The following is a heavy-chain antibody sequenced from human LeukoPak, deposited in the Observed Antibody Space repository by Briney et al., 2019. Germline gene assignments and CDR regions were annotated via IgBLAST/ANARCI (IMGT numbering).Heavy chain of an antibody. CDR2: ISGNGGST. V-gene: IGHV3-64*01. D-gene: IGHD6-13*01. Sequence: KPGGSLRLSCAASGFTFSNYAMHWDRQAPRKGLQYVSGISGNGGSTYYASSVKGRFAISRDNSKNTLYLQVGSLRAEDMAVYYCARGYYSSSRFDSWGQGTLVTVSS. CDR3: ARGYYSSSRFDS. J-gene: IGHJ4*02. CDR1: GFTFSNYA.